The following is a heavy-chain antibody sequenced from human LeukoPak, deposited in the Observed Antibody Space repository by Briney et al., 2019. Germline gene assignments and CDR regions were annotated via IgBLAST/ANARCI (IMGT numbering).Heavy chain of an antibody. J-gene: IGHJ4*02. CDR2: ISGSGGST. D-gene: IGHD3-22*01. CDR3: ARVLAYDSSGYEGSPVDY. Sequence: GGSLRLSCAASGFTFSSYAMSWVRQAPGKGLEWVSAISGSGGSTYYADSVKGRFTISRDNSKNTLYLQMNSLRAEDTAVYYCARVLAYDSSGYEGSPVDYWGQGTLVTVSS. CDR1: GFTFSSYA. V-gene: IGHV3-23*01.